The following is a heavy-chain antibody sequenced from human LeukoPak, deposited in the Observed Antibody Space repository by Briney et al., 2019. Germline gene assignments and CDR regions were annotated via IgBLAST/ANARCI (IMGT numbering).Heavy chain of an antibody. Sequence: ASVKVSCKASGYTFTIYYMHWVRQAPGQGLEWMGIINPSGGSTSYAQKFQGRVTMTRDTSTSTVYMELSSLRSEDTAVYYCAREFGQPNGAFDIWGQGTMVTVSS. CDR1: GYTFTIYY. J-gene: IGHJ3*02. CDR2: INPSGGST. D-gene: IGHD3-10*01. V-gene: IGHV1-46*01. CDR3: AREFGQPNGAFDI.